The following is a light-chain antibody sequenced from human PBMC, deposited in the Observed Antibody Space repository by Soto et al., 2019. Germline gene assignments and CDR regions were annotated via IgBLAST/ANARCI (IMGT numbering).Light chain of an antibody. CDR3: QQYKNWGYT. CDR1: QSVSSN. V-gene: IGKV3-15*01. J-gene: IGKJ2*01. Sequence: EIVMTQSPATLSVSPGERATLSCRASQSVSSNLAWYQQKPGQAPRLLIYGASTRATGIPARFSGSGSGTEFTLTISSLQSEDFAVYYCQQYKNWGYTFGQGTKLEIK. CDR2: GAS.